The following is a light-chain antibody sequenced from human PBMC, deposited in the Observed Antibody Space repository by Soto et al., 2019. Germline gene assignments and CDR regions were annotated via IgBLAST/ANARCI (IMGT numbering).Light chain of an antibody. V-gene: IGKV3-15*01. CDR2: GAS. J-gene: IGKJ3*01. CDR1: QSISSN. CDR3: QQYNNWPFT. Sequence: EIVMTQSPATLSVSPGERATLSCRASQSISSNLAWYQQKPGQAPRLLIYGASTRATGIPATFSGSGSGTEFTLTISSLQSEDFAVYYCQQYNNWPFTFGLGPKWISN.